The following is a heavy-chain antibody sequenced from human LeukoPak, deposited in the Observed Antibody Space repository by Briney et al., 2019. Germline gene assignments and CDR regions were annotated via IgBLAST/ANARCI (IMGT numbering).Heavy chain of an antibody. V-gene: IGHV3-43*01. CDR1: GFTFDDYT. CDR3: AKDDDYGDYFDY. Sequence: GGSLRLSCAASGFTFDDYTMHWVRQASGKGLEWVSLISWDGGSTYYADSVKGRFTISRDNSKNSLYLQMNSLRTEDTALYYCAKDDDYGDYFDYWGQGTLVTVSS. D-gene: IGHD4-17*01. J-gene: IGHJ4*02. CDR2: ISWDGGST.